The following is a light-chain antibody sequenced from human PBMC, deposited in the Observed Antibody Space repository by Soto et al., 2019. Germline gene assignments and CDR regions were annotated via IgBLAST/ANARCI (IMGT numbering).Light chain of an antibody. CDR3: QQYAGSPRT. CDR2: DAY. V-gene: IGKV3-20*01. J-gene: IGKJ2*01. Sequence: EIVLTQSPGTLSLSPGDTATLSCRASQSVRSNLLAWYQHKPGQAPGLLIHDAYSRATGIPDRFSGSGSDRDFTLTISRLEPEDFAVYYCQQYAGSPRTFGQGTKVDIK. CDR1: QSVRSNL.